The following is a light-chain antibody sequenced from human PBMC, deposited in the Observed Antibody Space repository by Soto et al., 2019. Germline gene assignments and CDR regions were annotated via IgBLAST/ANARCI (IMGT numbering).Light chain of an antibody. J-gene: IGLJ3*02. CDR3: AAWDDSLNAWV. V-gene: IGLV1-44*01. CDR2: SNN. CDR1: SSNIGSNT. Sequence: QSVLTQPPSASGTPGQRVTISCSGSSSNIGSNTVNWYQQLPGTAPKLLIYSNNQRPSGVPDRFSGSKSGTSASLAISGLQSEDEADYYCAAWDDSLNAWVFGGGTQLTV.